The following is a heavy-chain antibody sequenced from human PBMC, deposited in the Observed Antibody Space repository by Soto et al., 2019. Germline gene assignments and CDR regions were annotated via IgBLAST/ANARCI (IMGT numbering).Heavy chain of an antibody. D-gene: IGHD4-17*01. CDR1: GFMFTNYW. V-gene: IGHV3-7*03. CDR3: ARDGHSGNGDYVYFQH. Sequence: EVLLVESGGGLVQPGGSLRLSCAASGFMFTNYWMSWVRQAPGKGLEWVANIDQDGSEQNYVDSVKGRFTISRDNAKNSLYLQVNSLRAEDTAVYYCARDGHSGNGDYVYFQHWGQGTLLIVSS. J-gene: IGHJ1*01. CDR2: IDQDGSEQ.